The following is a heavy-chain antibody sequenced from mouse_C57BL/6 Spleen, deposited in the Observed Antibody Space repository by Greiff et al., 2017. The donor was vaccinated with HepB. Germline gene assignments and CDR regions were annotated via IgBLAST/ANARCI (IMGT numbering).Heavy chain of an antibody. J-gene: IGHJ3*01. CDR1: GYSITSGYY. V-gene: IGHV3-6*01. CDR3: ARDLTTVVATEAY. CDR2: ISYDGSN. D-gene: IGHD1-1*01. Sequence: EVKLQESGPGLVKPSQSLSLTCSVTGYSITSGYYWNWIRQFPGNKLEWMGYISYDGSNNYNPSLKNRISITRDTSKNQFFLKLNSVTTEDTATYYCARDLTTVVATEAYWGQGTLVTVSA.